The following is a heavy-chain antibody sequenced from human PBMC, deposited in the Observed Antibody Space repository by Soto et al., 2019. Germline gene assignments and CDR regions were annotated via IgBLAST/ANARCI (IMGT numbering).Heavy chain of an antibody. CDR2: IWYDGSNK. CDR3: AREGNYYDSSGYPGYFDY. D-gene: IGHD3-22*01. V-gene: IGHV3-33*01. J-gene: IGHJ4*02. CDR1: GFTFSSYG. Sequence: QVQLVESGGGVVQPGRSLRLSCAASGFTFSSYGMHWVRQAPGKGLEWVAVIWYDGSNKYYADSVKGRFTISRDNSKNTLYLQMNSLRAEDTAVYYCAREGNYYDSSGYPGYFDYWGQGTLVTVSS.